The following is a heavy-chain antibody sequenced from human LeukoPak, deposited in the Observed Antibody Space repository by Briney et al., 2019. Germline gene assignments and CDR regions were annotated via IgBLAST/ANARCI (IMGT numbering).Heavy chain of an antibody. D-gene: IGHD2-2*01. CDR1: GGTFSSYA. CDR2: IIPIFGTA. V-gene: IGHV1-69*05. J-gene: IGHJ6*03. CDR3: ARVQVVPAAASRYYYYYMGV. Sequence: ASVKVSCKASGGTFSSYAISWVRQAPGQGLEWMGGIIPIFGTANYAQKFQGRVTITTDESTSTAYMELSSLRSEDTAVYYCARVQVVPAAASRYYYYYMGVWGKGTTVTVSS.